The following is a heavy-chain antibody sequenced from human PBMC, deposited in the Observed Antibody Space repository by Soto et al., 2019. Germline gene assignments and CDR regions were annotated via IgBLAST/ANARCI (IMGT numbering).Heavy chain of an antibody. V-gene: IGHV4-34*01. CDR3: ARRGIAAAGTPFDY. CDR1: GGSFSGYY. D-gene: IGHD6-13*01. CDR2: INHSGST. Sequence: SETLSLTCAVYGGSFSGYYWSWIRQPPGKGLEWIGEINHSGSTNYNPSLKSRVTISVDTSKNQFSLKLSSVTAADTAVYYCARRGIAAAGTPFDYLGQGTLVTVSS. J-gene: IGHJ4*02.